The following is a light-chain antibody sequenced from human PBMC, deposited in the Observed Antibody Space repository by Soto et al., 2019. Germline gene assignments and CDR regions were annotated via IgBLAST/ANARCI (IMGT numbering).Light chain of an antibody. CDR1: SSDVGSYNL. Sequence: QPASVSGSPGQSITISCTGTSSDVGSYNLVSWYQQHPGKAPKLMIYEVSKRPSGVSNRFSGSKSGNTASLTISGLQAEDEADYYCCSYAGSSTLFGGGTKLTVL. CDR2: EVS. J-gene: IGLJ2*01. V-gene: IGLV2-23*02. CDR3: CSYAGSSTL.